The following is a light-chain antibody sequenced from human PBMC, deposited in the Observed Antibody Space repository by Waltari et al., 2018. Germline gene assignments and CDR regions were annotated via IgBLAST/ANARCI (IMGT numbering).Light chain of an antibody. V-gene: IGLV2-14*01. CDR3: SSFTSSTTGI. Sequence: SALTQPDSVSGSPGQSITISCSGISSDSGGYEYVSWYQQHPGKAPKVIIYDVTNRPSGVSNRFSRSKSGSSASLTISGLQAEDEADYYCSSFTSSTTGIFGGGTKLTVL. CDR2: DVT. CDR1: SSDSGGYEY. J-gene: IGLJ2*01.